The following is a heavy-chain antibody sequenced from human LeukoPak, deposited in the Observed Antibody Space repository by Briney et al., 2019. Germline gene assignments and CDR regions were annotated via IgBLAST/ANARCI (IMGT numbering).Heavy chain of an antibody. D-gene: IGHD6-19*01. V-gene: IGHV1-2*02. CDR2: INPNSGGT. CDR3: ATLRRSGWYIGD. CDR1: GYTFTDYH. J-gene: IGHJ4*02. Sequence: GASVKVSCKASGYTFTDYHMHWVRQAPGQGLEWMGWINPNSGGTNYAEKFQGRVTMTRDTSITTAYMELSSLRSDDTAMYYCATLRRSGWYIGDWGQGTLVTVSS.